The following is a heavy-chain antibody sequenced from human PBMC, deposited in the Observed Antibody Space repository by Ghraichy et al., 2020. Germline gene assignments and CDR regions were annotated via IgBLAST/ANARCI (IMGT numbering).Heavy chain of an antibody. CDR1: GFTFSSYG. Sequence: GGSLRLSCAASGFTFSSYGMHWVRQAPGKGLEWVAVIWYDGSNKYYADSVKGRFTISRDNSKNTLYLQMNSLRAEDTAVYYCARVRPSSGGYYYYGMDVWGQGTTVTVSS. J-gene: IGHJ6*02. V-gene: IGHV3-33*01. D-gene: IGHD2-15*01. CDR3: ARVRPSSGGYYYYGMDV. CDR2: IWYDGSNK.